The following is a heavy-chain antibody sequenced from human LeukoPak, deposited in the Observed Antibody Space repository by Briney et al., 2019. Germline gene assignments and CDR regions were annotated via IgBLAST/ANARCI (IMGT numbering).Heavy chain of an antibody. J-gene: IGHJ4*02. Sequence: GGSLRVSCATPALTFSTSGFKWVRQAPGKGLEWVASIGPTGFDRYHADSIKGRFTISRDNANNFLYLQMDSLRAEDTAVYYCATETNGRHYDYWGQGTLLTVSS. CDR3: ATETNGRHYDY. D-gene: IGHD1-14*01. V-gene: IGHV3-21*06. CDR1: ALTFSTSG. CDR2: IGPTGFDR.